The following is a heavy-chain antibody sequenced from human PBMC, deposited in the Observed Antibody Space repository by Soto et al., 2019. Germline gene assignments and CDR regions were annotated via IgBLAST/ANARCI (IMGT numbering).Heavy chain of an antibody. J-gene: IGHJ4*02. Sequence: QVQLVQSGAEVKKPGASVKVSCRASGYTFINNGITWVRQAPGRGLERLGWNNVYNGDINYSQKFQGRGSMTSDTSTGTLYLARRNLRSDDLAVYYCARDTLGGPFLATTHCDHWGQGTLVTVSS. CDR3: ARDTLGGPFLATTHCDH. V-gene: IGHV1-18*03. D-gene: IGHD5-12*01. CDR1: GYTFINNG. CDR2: NNVYNGDI.